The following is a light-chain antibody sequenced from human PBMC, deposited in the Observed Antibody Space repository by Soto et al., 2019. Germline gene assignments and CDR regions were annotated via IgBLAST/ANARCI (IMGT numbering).Light chain of an antibody. CDR3: QQRSNWPIT. V-gene: IGKV3-11*01. CDR2: DAS. Sequence: EIVLTQSAATLSLSPGETATPSCRASQSVGNYLAWYQQKPGQAPRLLIYDASNRATGIPARFSGTGSETDFTLTISSLESEDFAVYYCQQRSNWPITFGRRTRLE. J-gene: IGKJ5*01. CDR1: QSVGNY.